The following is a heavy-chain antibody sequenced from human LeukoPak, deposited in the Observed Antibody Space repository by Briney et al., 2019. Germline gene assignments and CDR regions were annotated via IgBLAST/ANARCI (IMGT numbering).Heavy chain of an antibody. CDR1: GFTFSSYE. J-gene: IGHJ2*01. CDR3: ARVTSSWYAYYWYFDL. Sequence: GGSLRLSCSASGFTFSSYEMNWVRQAPGKGLEWISYITGSGDTIYYADSVKGRFTISRDNAKNSLYLQMNSLRAEDTAVYYCARVTSSWYAYYWYFDLWGRGTLVTVSS. V-gene: IGHV3-48*03. D-gene: IGHD6-13*01. CDR2: ITGSGDTI.